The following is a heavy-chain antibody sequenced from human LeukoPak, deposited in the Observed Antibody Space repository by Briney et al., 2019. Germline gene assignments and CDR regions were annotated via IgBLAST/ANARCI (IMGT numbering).Heavy chain of an antibody. J-gene: IGHJ4*02. CDR2: IKSNGGRT. Sequence: QPGGSLRLSCAASGFIFSDYAMHWVRQAPGKGLEYVSAIKSNGGRTYYADSVKGRFTISRDNSKNTLNLQMDSLRVEDMAVYYCVRGRGGSYDYWGQGILVTVSS. CDR3: VRGRGGSYDY. CDR1: GFIFSDYA. V-gene: IGHV3-64*02. D-gene: IGHD1-26*01.